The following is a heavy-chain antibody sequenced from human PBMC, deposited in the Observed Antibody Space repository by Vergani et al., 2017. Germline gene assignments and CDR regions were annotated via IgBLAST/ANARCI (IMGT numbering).Heavy chain of an antibody. CDR2: INHSGST. CDR1: GGSFSGYY. Sequence: VQLPQWGAGLLKPSETLSLPCAVYGGSFSGYYWSWIRPPPGKGLEWIGEINHSGSTNYNTSLKRRVTISVDTSTNQFSLKLSSVTAADTAVYYCAADPYDILTGPNYYSYGMDVWGQGTTVTVSS. CDR3: AADPYDILTGPNYYSYGMDV. J-gene: IGHJ6*02. D-gene: IGHD3-9*01. V-gene: IGHV4-34*01.